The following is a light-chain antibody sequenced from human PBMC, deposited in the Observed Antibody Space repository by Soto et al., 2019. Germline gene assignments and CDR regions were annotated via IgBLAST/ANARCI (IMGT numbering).Light chain of an antibody. CDR2: GAS. V-gene: IGKV3-15*01. Sequence: EIVMTQSPATLSVSPGERATLSCRASESVRSKIAWYQQKPGQALRLLIYGASTRATGIPARFSGSGSGTDFTLTISSLQSEDFAVYYCHQYNNWPPETFGQGTKLEIK. CDR1: ESVRSK. CDR3: HQYNNWPPET. J-gene: IGKJ2*01.